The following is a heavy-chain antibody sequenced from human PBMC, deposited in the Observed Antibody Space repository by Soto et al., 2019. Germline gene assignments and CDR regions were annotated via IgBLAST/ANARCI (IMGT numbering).Heavy chain of an antibody. CDR3: AREQYSSSWGTYYLDY. CDR1: GDSISSYY. D-gene: IGHD6-13*01. Sequence: SETLSLTCFVSGDSISSYYWSWIRQPPGKGLEWIGYIYYSGSTNYNPSLKSRVTISVDTSKNQFSLKLSSVTAADTAVYYCAREQYSSSWGTYYLDYWGQGTLVTVSS. V-gene: IGHV4-59*01. J-gene: IGHJ4*02. CDR2: IYYSGST.